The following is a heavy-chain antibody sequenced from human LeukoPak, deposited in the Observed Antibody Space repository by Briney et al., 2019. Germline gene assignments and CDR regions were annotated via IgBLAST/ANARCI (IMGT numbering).Heavy chain of an antibody. CDR3: ARVMRFLEWAGGFDP. CDR1: GFTFSSYW. V-gene: IGHV3-7*01. D-gene: IGHD3-3*01. Sequence: GGSLGLSCAASGFTFSSYWMSWVRQAPGKGLEWVANIKQDGSEKYYVDPVKGRFTISRDNAKNSLYLQMNSLRAEDTAVYYCARVMRFLEWAGGFDPWGQGTLVTVSS. CDR2: IKQDGSEK. J-gene: IGHJ5*02.